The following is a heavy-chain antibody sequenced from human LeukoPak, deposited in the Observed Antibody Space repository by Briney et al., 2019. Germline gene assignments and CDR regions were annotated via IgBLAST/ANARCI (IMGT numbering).Heavy chain of an antibody. J-gene: IGHJ5*02. CDR2: ISWNSGSI. V-gene: IGHV3-9*03. Sequence: GGSLRLSCAASRFTFYDYAMHWVRQGPGKGLEGVSGISWNSGSIGYGYSVRVLFTISRYNAKNSLYLQMNSLGAEDMSLYECAKGTSGSYSLDCFDPSGPGKLVTVSS. D-gene: IGHD1-26*01. CDR1: RFTFYDYA. CDR3: AKGTSGSYSLDCFDP.